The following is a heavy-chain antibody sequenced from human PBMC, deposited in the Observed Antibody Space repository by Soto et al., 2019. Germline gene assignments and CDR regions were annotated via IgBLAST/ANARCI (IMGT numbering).Heavy chain of an antibody. D-gene: IGHD6-13*01. Sequence: SVKVSCKASGGTFSSYAISWVRQAPGQGLEWMGGIIPIFGTANYAQKFQGRVTITADKSTSTAYMELSSLRSEDTAVYYCAREPYSSSWKNWFDPWGQGTLVTVSS. CDR2: IIPIFGTA. J-gene: IGHJ5*02. V-gene: IGHV1-69*06. CDR3: AREPYSSSWKNWFDP. CDR1: GGTFSSYA.